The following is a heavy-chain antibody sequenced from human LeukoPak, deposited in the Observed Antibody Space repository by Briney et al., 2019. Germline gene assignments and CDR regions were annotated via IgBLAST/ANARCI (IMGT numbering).Heavy chain of an antibody. CDR3: ARDGGLDF. V-gene: IGHV1-2*02. Sequence: ASVKVSCKASGYTFSAYYIHWLRQAPGQGLEWMGWINVNSGDTNSAPNFQGRVTLTRDMSSNTAYIEVTKLTLDDTAVFYCARDGGLDFWGQGTLVTVSS. D-gene: IGHD2-15*01. CDR1: GYTFSAYY. J-gene: IGHJ4*02. CDR2: INVNSGDT.